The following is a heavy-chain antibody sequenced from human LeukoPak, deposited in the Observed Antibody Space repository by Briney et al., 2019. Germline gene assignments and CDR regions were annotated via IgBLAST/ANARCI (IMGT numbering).Heavy chain of an antibody. CDR2: IRYDGSNK. J-gene: IGHJ4*02. CDR1: GFTFSSYG. CDR3: AKGRYSNVRLDY. D-gene: IGHD4-11*01. V-gene: IGHV3-30*02. Sequence: GGSLRLSCAASGFTFSSYGMHWVRQAPGKGLEWVAFIRYDGSNKYYVDSVKGRFTISRDNSKNTLYLQMNSLRAEDTAVYYCAKGRYSNVRLDYWGQGTLVTVSS.